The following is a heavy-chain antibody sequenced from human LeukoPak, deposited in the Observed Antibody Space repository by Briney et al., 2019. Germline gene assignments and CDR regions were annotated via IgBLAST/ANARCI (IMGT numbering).Heavy chain of an antibody. CDR2: ISYDGNDK. Sequence: PGGSLRLSCAGSGFTFSTYAMHWVRQAPGKGLEWVAVISYDGNDKSYEDSVKGRFTISRDNSKNTLFLQLSSLRPEDTAVYYCAKAGGEGWYFDLWGRGTLVTVSS. CDR3: AKAGGEGWYFDL. V-gene: IGHV3-30*18. J-gene: IGHJ2*01. CDR1: GFTFSTYA. D-gene: IGHD3-16*01.